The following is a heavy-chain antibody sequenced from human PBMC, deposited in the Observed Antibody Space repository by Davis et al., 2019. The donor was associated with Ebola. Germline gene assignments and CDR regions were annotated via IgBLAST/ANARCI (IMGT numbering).Heavy chain of an antibody. V-gene: IGHV3-64*01. D-gene: IGHD6-19*01. CDR2: ISSNGGST. J-gene: IGHJ4*02. Sequence: GGSLRLSCAASGFTFSSYAMHWVRQAPGKGLEYVSAISSNGGSTYYANSVKGRFTISRDNPKNTLYLQMGSLRAEDMAVYYCARVGGWTLYFDYWGQGTLVTVSS. CDR1: GFTFSSYA. CDR3: ARVGGWTLYFDY.